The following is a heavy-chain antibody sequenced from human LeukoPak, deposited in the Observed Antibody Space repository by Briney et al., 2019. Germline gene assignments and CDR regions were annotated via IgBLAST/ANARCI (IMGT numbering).Heavy chain of an antibody. CDR3: VANYGDYVFDY. CDR2: IYYSGST. CDR1: GGSISSYY. J-gene: IGHJ4*02. D-gene: IGHD4-17*01. Sequence: PSETLSLTCTVSGGSISSYYWSWIRQPPGKGLEWIGYIYYSGSTNYNPSLKSRVTISVDTSKNQFSLKLSSVTAADTAVYYCVANYGDYVFDYWGQGTLVIVSS. V-gene: IGHV4-59*01.